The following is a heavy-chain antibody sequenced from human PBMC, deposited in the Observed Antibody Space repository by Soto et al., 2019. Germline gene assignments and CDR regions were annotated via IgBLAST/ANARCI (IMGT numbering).Heavy chain of an antibody. D-gene: IGHD3-22*01. J-gene: IGHJ4*02. CDR1: GGSISSGGYY. CDR2: IYYSGST. V-gene: IGHV4-31*03. CDR3: AREGAYDSSGYYDY. Sequence: PSETLSLTCTVSGGSISSGGYYWSWIRQHPGKGPEWIGYIYYSGSTYYNPSLKSRVTISVDTSKNQFSLKLSSVTAADAAVYYCAREGAYDSSGYYDYWGQGTLVTVSS.